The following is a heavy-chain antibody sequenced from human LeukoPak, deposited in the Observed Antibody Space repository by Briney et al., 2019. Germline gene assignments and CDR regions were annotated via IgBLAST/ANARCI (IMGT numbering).Heavy chain of an antibody. J-gene: IGHJ4*02. CDR1: GGSISSSSYY. Sequence: PSETLSLTCTVSGGSISSSSYYWGWIRQPPGKGLEWIGSIYYSGSTYYNPSLKSRATISVDTSKNQFSLKLSSVTAADTAVYYCARSEELLTGYYMDWGQGTLVTVSS. D-gene: IGHD3-9*01. V-gene: IGHV4-39*01. CDR3: ARSEELLTGYYMD. CDR2: IYYSGST.